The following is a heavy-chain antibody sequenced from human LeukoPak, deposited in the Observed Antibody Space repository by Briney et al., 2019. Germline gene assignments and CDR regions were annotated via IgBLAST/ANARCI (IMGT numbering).Heavy chain of an antibody. Sequence: PGRSLRLSCAASGFTFSSYGMHWVRQAPGKGLEWVAVIWYDGSNKYYADSVKGRFTISRDNSKNTLYLQMNSLRAEDTAVYYCARESSSSSWYTNYFDYWGQGTLVTVSS. CDR1: GFTFSSYG. CDR3: ARESSSSSWYTNYFDY. D-gene: IGHD6-13*01. V-gene: IGHV3-33*01. CDR2: IWYDGSNK. J-gene: IGHJ4*02.